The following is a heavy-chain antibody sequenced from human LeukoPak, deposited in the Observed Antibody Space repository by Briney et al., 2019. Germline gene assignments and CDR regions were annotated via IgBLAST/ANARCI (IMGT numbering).Heavy chain of an antibody. D-gene: IGHD3-22*01. CDR3: ARSKSYDSSGYYFDY. CDR1: GFTFSSYG. V-gene: IGHV3-30*02. J-gene: IGHJ4*02. CDR2: IRWDGIMK. Sequence: GGSLRLSCAASGFTFSSYGMHWVRQAPGKGLEWVAFIRWDGIMKYYADSVKGRFTISRDTSKNTLYLQMNSLRAEDTAVYYCARSKSYDSSGYYFDYWGQGTLVTVSS.